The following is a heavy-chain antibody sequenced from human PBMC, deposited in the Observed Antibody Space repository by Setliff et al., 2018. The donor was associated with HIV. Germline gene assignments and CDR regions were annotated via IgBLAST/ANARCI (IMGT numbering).Heavy chain of an antibody. J-gene: IGHJ4*02. CDR2: ISGNSDHI. CDR1: RFTFSYYN. Sequence: PGGSLRLSCAASRFTFSYYNMYWLRQAPGEGLEWVSSISGNSDHIYYADSVKGRFTLSRDNSENALFLQMNSLRPEDTAVYYCARLRPYNSALDYWGQGTLVTVSS. D-gene: IGHD3-10*01. CDR3: ARLRPYNSALDY. V-gene: IGHV3-21*01.